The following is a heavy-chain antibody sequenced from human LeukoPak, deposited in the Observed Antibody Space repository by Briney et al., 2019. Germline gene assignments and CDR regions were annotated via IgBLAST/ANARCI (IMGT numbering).Heavy chain of an antibody. Sequence: ASVKVSCKVSGYTLTELSMHWVRQAPGKGLEWMGGFDPEDGETIYAQKFQGRVTMTEDTSTDTAYMELSSLRSEDTAVYYCATGVEMATIDAFDIWGQGTMVTVSS. J-gene: IGHJ3*02. CDR2: FDPEDGET. CDR1: GYTLTELS. D-gene: IGHD5-24*01. CDR3: ATGVEMATIDAFDI. V-gene: IGHV1-24*01.